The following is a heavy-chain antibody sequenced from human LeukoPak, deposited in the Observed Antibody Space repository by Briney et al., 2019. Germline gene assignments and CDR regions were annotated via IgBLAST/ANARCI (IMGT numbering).Heavy chain of an antibody. J-gene: IGHJ6*02. V-gene: IGHV3-23*01. CDR3: AKIATIARGMDV. CDR1: GFTFSSYA. Sequence: GGSLRLSCAASGFTFSSYAMSWVRQAPGKGLEWVSAISGSGGSTYYADSVQGRFTISRDNSKNTLYLQMKSLRDEDTAAYYCAKIATIARGMDVWGQGTTVTVSS. D-gene: IGHD4/OR15-4a*01. CDR2: ISGSGGST.